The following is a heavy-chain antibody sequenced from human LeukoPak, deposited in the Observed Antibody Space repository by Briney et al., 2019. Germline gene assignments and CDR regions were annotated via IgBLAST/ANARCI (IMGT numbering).Heavy chain of an antibody. CDR2: INHSGST. CDR3: ARHRFYSIAARRGGFDY. J-gene: IGHJ4*02. D-gene: IGHD6-6*01. Sequence: SETLSLTCAAYGGSFSGYYWSWIRQPPGKGLEWIGEINHSGSTNYNPSLKSRVTISVDTSKNQFSLKLSSVTAADTAVYYCARHRFYSIAARRGGFDYWGQGTLVTVSS. CDR1: GGSFSGYY. V-gene: IGHV4-34*01.